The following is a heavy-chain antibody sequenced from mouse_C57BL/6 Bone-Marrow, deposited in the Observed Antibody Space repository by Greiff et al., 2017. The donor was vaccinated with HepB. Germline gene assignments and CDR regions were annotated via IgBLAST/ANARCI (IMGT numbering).Heavy chain of an antibody. Sequence: QVQLQQSGAELARPGASVKLSCKASGYTFTSYGISWVKQRTGQGLEWIGEIYPRSGNTYYNEKFKGKATLTADKSSSTAYMELRSLTSEDSAVYFCANGGYYGSSLYYAMDYWGQGTSVTVSS. CDR1: GYTFTSYG. CDR3: ANGGYYGSSLYYAMDY. CDR2: IYPRSGNT. D-gene: IGHD1-1*01. J-gene: IGHJ4*01. V-gene: IGHV1-81*01.